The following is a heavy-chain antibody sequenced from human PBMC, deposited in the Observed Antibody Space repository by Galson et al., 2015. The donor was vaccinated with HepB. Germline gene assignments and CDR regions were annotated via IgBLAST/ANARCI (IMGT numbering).Heavy chain of an antibody. V-gene: IGHV3-30*04. Sequence: SLRLSCAASGFTFSSYAMHWVRQAPGKGLEWVAVISYDGSNKYYADSVKGRFTISRDNSKNTLYLQMNSLRAEDTAVYYCASPGQGGSSPYFDYWGQGTLVTVSS. J-gene: IGHJ4*02. D-gene: IGHD1-26*01. CDR3: ASPGQGGSSPYFDY. CDR1: GFTFSSYA. CDR2: ISYDGSNK.